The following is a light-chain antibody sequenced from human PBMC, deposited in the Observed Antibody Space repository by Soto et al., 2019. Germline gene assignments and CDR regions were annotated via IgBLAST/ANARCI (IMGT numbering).Light chain of an antibody. V-gene: IGLV2-14*03. CDR2: DVS. CDR1: SSDVGGYNY. Sequence: VLTQPASVSGSPGQSITISCTGTSSDVGGYNYVSWYQQHPGKAPKLMIYDVSYRPSGVSNRFSGSKSGNTASLTISGLQADDEADYYCSSYTSSSTVVFGGGTKLTVL. J-gene: IGLJ3*02. CDR3: SSYTSSSTVV.